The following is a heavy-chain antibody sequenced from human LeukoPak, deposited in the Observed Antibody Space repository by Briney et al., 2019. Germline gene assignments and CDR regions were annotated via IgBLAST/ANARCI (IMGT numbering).Heavy chain of an antibody. CDR2: IYGGGST. Sequence: PGGSLRLSCSASGFIISNYAMHWVRQAPGKGLEWVSIIYGGGSTYYADSVKGRFTISRDNSKNTLYLQMNSLRAEDTAVYYCAKRRYSGSYFDYWGQGTLVTVSS. J-gene: IGHJ4*02. CDR3: AKRRYSGSYFDY. D-gene: IGHD1-26*01. V-gene: IGHV3-53*01. CDR1: GFIISNYA.